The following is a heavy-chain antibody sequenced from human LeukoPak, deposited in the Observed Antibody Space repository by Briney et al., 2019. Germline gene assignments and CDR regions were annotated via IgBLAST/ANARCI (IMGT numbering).Heavy chain of an antibody. CDR3: ARARASYVGYFDY. Sequence: PGGSLSLSCAASGFTFSSYSMNWVRQAPGKGLEWVSYISSSSSTIYYADSVKGRFTISRDNAKNSLYLQMNSLRAEDTAVYYCARARASYVGYFDYWGQGALVTVSS. D-gene: IGHD1-26*01. V-gene: IGHV3-48*01. CDR1: GFTFSSYS. CDR2: ISSSSSTI. J-gene: IGHJ4*02.